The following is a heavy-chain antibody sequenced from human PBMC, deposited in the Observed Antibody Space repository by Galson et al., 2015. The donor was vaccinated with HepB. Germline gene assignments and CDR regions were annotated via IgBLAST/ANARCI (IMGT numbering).Heavy chain of an antibody. Sequence: SLRLSCAASGFTFSSYSMNWVRQAPGKGLEWVSYISSSSSTIYYADSVKGRFTISRDNAKNSLYLQMNSLRAEDTAVYYCARSVDYGDYFRPDYYYYMDVWGKGTTVTVSS. D-gene: IGHD4-17*01. V-gene: IGHV3-48*01. CDR3: ARSVDYGDYFRPDYYYYMDV. J-gene: IGHJ6*03. CDR1: GFTFSSYS. CDR2: ISSSSSTI.